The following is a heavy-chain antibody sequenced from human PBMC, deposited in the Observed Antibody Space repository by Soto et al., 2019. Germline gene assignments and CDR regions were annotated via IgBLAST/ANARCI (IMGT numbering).Heavy chain of an antibody. Sequence: SETLSITCTVSGGSISSYYWSWIRQPPGKGLEWIGYIYYSGSTNYNPSLKSRVTISVDTSKNQFSLKLSSVTAADTAVYYCARYAVAGNGGVRFDYWGQGTLVIVSS. V-gene: IGHV4-59*01. J-gene: IGHJ4*02. CDR1: GGSISSYY. CDR2: IYYSGST. CDR3: ARYAVAGNGGVRFDY. D-gene: IGHD6-19*01.